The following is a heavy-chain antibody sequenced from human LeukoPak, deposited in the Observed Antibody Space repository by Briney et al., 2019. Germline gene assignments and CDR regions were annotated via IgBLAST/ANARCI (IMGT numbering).Heavy chain of an antibody. D-gene: IGHD6-13*01. CDR1: GGSISSYY. V-gene: IGHV4-59*01. CDR3: ARTAAGTPNYYFDY. CDR2: IYYSGST. Sequence: PSETLSLTCTVSGGSISSYYWSWIRQPPGKGLEWIGYIYYSGSTNYNPSLKSRVTISVDTSKNQFSLKLSSVTAADTAVYYCARTAAGTPNYYFDYWGQGTLVTVSS. J-gene: IGHJ4*02.